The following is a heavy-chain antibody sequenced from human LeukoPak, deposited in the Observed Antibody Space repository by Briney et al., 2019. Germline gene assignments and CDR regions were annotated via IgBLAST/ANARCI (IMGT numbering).Heavy chain of an antibody. D-gene: IGHD1-26*01. J-gene: IGHJ4*02. CDR2: INPNSGGT. Sequence: AASVKVSCKASGYTFTGYYMHWVRQAPGQGLEWMGWINPNSGGTNYAQKFQGRVTMTRDTSISTAYMELRSLRSDDTAVYYCARRTHEVGAAPNDYWGQGTLVTVSS. CDR3: ARRTHEVGAAPNDY. CDR1: GYTFTGYY. V-gene: IGHV1-2*02.